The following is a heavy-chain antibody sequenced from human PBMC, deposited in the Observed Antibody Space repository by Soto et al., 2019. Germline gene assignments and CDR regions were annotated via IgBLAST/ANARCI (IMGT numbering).Heavy chain of an antibody. CDR3: VRDGPHITIYGYGHY. CDR2: ISYDGGSK. D-gene: IGHD3-3*01. J-gene: IGHJ4*02. CDR1: GFTFSNYV. Sequence: AGGSLRLSCAASGFTFSNYVMHWVRQAPGKGLEWVAVISYDGGSKNYADSVKGRFTISRDNSKNTLYLQMNNLRIEDTAVYYCVRDGPHITIYGYGHYWGQGTLVTVSS. V-gene: IGHV3-30-3*01.